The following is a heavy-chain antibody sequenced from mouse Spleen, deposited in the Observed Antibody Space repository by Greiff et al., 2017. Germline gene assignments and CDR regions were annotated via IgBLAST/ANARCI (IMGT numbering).Heavy chain of an antibody. CDR2: IWTGGGT. J-gene: IGHJ2*01. Sequence: VQLKESGPGLVAPSQSLSITCTVSGFYLTSYAISWVRQPPGKGLEWLGVIWTGGGTNYNSALKSRLSINKDNSKSQVFLKMNSLQADDTASYDCARNGGLGEYYFDYWGQGTTLTVSS. D-gene: IGHD3-3*01. CDR3: ARNGGLGEYYFDY. CDR1: GFYLTSYA. V-gene: IGHV2-9-1*01.